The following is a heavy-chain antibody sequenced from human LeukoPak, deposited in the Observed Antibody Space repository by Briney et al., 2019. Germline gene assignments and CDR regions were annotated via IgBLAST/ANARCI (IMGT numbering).Heavy chain of an antibody. J-gene: IGHJ6*02. CDR2: ISTNSSNI. CDR1: GFTFSSYS. CDR3: ARGGSGYGDYYYFYGMDV. D-gene: IGHD3-22*01. Sequence: GGSLRLSCAASGFTFSSYSMNWVRQAPGKGLEWVSYISTNSSNIYYADSVKGRFTISRDNAKNSLYLQMNSLRDEDTAVYYCARGGSGYGDYYYFYGMDVWGQGTTVTVSS. V-gene: IGHV3-48*02.